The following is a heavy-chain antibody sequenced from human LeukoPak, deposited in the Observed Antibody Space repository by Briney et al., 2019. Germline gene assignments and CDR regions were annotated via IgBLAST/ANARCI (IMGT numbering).Heavy chain of an antibody. D-gene: IGHD6-19*01. CDR2: INPNSGGT. J-gene: IGHJ4*02. CDR1: GYTFTGYY. CDR3: AREYSSGWYYLDY. V-gene: IGHV1-2*02. Sequence: GASVKVSCKASGYTFTGYYMHWVRRAPGQGLEWMGWINPNSGGTNYAQKFQGRVTMTRDTSISTAYMELSRLRSDDTAVYYCAREYSSGWYYLDYWDQGTLVTVSS.